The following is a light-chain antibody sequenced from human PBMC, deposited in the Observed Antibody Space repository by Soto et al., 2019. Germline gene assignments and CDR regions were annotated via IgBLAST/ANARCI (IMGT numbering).Light chain of an antibody. CDR3: CSYADSYTFGVV. Sequence: QAVVTQSRSVSGSPGQSVTISCTGTSSDVGGYDYVSWYQQHPRKAPKLMIYDVNKRPSGVPDRFSGSRSGNTASLTISGLQAEDEADYYCCSYADSYTFGVVFGGGTKVTVL. CDR2: DVN. CDR1: SSDVGGYDY. V-gene: IGLV2-11*01. J-gene: IGLJ2*01.